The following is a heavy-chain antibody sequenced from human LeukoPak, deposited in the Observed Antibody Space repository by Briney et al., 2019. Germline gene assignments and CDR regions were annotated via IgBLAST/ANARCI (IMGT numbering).Heavy chain of an antibody. Sequence: SETLSLTCTVSGGSISSGGYYWSWIRQHPGKGLEWIGYIYYSGSTYYNPSLKSRVTISVDTSKNQFSLKLSSVTAADTAVYYCARSKGSIYDFWSGYYNYFDYWAREPWSPSPQ. CDR3: ARSKGSIYDFWSGYYNYFDY. J-gene: IGHJ4*02. D-gene: IGHD3-3*01. CDR2: IYYSGST. CDR1: GGSISSGGYY. V-gene: IGHV4-31*03.